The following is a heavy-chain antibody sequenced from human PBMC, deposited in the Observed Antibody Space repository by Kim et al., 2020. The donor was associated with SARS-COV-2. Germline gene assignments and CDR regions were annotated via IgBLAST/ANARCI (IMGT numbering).Heavy chain of an antibody. Sequence: SETLSLTCTVSGDSISSSSYYWGWIRQPPGKGLEWIGSIYYSGSTYYNPSLKSRVTISVDTSKNQFSLKLSSVTAADTAVYYCARWGGQLAELNWFDPWGQGTLVTVSS. V-gene: IGHV4-39*01. CDR2: IYYSGST. D-gene: IGHD6-6*01. CDR1: GDSISSSSYY. J-gene: IGHJ5*02. CDR3: ARWGGQLAELNWFDP.